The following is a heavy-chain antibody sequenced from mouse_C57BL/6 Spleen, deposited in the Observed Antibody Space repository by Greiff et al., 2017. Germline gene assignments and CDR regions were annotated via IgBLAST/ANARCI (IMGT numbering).Heavy chain of an antibody. Sequence: QVQLQQPGAELVRPGSSVKLSCKASGYTFPSYWMHWVKQRPLQGLEWIGNIAPSDSETHYNQKFKDKATLTVDKSANTAYMQLSSLTSEDSAVYYCARDSGWFAYWGQGTLVTVSA. V-gene: IGHV1-52*01. CDR1: GYTFPSYW. CDR2: IAPSDSET. D-gene: IGHD3-2*02. J-gene: IGHJ3*01. CDR3: ARDSGWFAY.